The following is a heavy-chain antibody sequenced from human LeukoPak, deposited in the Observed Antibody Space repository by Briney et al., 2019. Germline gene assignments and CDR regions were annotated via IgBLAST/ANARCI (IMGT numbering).Heavy chain of an antibody. D-gene: IGHD6-13*01. Sequence: GGSLRLSCAASGFTFSSYSMNWVRQAPGKGLEWVSSISSSSSYIYYADSVKGRFTISRDNAKNSLYLQMNSLRAEDTAVYYCARDREQQLGYYYYGMDVWGQGTTVTVSS. V-gene: IGHV3-21*01. CDR2: ISSSSSYI. CDR1: GFTFSSYS. CDR3: ARDREQQLGYYYYGMDV. J-gene: IGHJ6*02.